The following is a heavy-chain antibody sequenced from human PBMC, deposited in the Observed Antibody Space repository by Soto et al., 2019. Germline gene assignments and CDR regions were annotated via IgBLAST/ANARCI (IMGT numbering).Heavy chain of an antibody. Sequence: QVQLVQSGAEVKKPGSSVKVSCKASGGTFNSYVFNWVRQAPGKGLEWMGGIISIFGTPNYGQKFQGRVTITADESTSTVFMELSSLTSEDTAIYYCARDLGSGYDPGDYWGQGTLVTVSS. D-gene: IGHD5-12*01. J-gene: IGHJ4*02. CDR1: GGTFNSYV. CDR2: IISIFGTP. V-gene: IGHV1-69*12. CDR3: ARDLGSGYDPGDY.